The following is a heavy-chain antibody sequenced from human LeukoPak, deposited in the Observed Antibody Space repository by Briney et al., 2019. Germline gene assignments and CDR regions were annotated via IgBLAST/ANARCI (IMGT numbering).Heavy chain of an antibody. V-gene: IGHV5-51*01. CDR2: IYPGDSDT. J-gene: IGHJ4*02. D-gene: IGHD6-13*01. CDR3: ASSKSSSWCPFYLDY. CDR1: GYSFTSYW. Sequence: GESLKISCKGSGYSFTSYWIGWVRQMPGKGLEWMGIIYPGDSDTRYSPSFQGQVTISADKSFSTAYLRWSSLKASDTAIYYCASSKSSSWCPFYLDYWGQGTLVTVSS.